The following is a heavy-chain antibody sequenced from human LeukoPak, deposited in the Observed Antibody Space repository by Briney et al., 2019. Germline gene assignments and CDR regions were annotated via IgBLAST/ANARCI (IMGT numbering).Heavy chain of an antibody. Sequence: GGSLRLSCAASGFTFSSYSMNWVRQAPRKGLEWVSSISSSSSYIYYADSVKGRFTMSRDNSKNTLYLQINSLRAEDTAMYYCAKGLSYGIDYWGQGTLVTVSS. J-gene: IGHJ4*02. CDR1: GFTFSSYS. V-gene: IGHV3-21*01. CDR2: ISSSSSYI. CDR3: AKGLSYGIDY. D-gene: IGHD3-10*01.